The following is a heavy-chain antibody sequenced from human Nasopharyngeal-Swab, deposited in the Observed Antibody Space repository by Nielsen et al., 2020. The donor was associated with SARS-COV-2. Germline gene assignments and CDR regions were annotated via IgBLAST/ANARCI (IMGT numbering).Heavy chain of an antibody. D-gene: IGHD1-26*01. Sequence: SGPTLVKPTQTLTLTFTFSGFSLSTSGVGVGWIRQPPGKALEWLALLYWDDDKRYSPSLKSRLTITKDTSKNQVVLTTTNMDPVDTATYYCAHASSYFSMDVWGQGTTVTVSS. V-gene: IGHV2-5*02. CDR3: AHASSYFSMDV. CDR2: LYWDDDK. J-gene: IGHJ6*02. CDR1: GFSLSTSGVG.